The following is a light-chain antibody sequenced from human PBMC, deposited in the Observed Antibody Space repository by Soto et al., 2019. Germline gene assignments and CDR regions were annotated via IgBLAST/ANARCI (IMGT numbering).Light chain of an antibody. Sequence: EIVLTQSPGTLSLSPGDRATLSCRASQSVSNSYLAWYQQKPGQAPRLLIYGASSRATGIPDRFSGSGSGTDFTLTISRLEPEDFAVYYCQQYGRSPYTFGQGTKLEIK. CDR3: QQYGRSPYT. CDR1: QSVSNSY. J-gene: IGKJ2*01. V-gene: IGKV3-20*01. CDR2: GAS.